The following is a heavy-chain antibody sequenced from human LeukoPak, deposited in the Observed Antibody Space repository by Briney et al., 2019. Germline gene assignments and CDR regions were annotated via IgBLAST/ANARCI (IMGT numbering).Heavy chain of an antibody. D-gene: IGHD6-13*01. J-gene: IGHJ4*02. Sequence: PSQTLSLTCTVSGGSISSGSYYWSWIRQPAGTGLEWIGRIYTSGSTNYNPSLKSRVTISVDKSKNQFSLKLSSVTAADTAVYYCARDGSSSFDYWGQGTLVTVSS. CDR3: ARDGSSSFDY. CDR1: GGSISSGSYY. V-gene: IGHV4-61*02. CDR2: IYTSGST.